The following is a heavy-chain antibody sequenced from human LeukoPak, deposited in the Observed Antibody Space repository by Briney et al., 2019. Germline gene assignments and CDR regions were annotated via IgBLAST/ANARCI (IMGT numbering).Heavy chain of an antibody. CDR3: ARHLGGNPDFDY. CDR2: INHSGST. V-gene: IGHV4-34*01. CDR1: GGSFSGYY. Sequence: SETLSLTCAVYGGSFSGYYWSWIRQPPGKGLEWIGEINHSGSTNYNPSLESRVTISVDTSKNQFSLRLSSVTAADTAVYYCARHLGGNPDFDYWGQGTLVTVSS. J-gene: IGHJ4*02.